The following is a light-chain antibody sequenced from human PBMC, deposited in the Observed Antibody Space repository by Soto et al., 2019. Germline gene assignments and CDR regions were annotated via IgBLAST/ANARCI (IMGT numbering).Light chain of an antibody. V-gene: IGKV3-20*01. J-gene: IGKJ1*01. CDR2: GAS. CDR3: QQYGMSWWT. CDR1: QSVSSNY. Sequence: EIVLTQSPGTLSLSPGERATLSCRTSQSVSSNYLAWYQQKPGQAPRLLIYGASSRATGTPDRFSGSGSGTDFTLTISRLEPEDFAVYYCQQYGMSWWTFAQGTKVEIK.